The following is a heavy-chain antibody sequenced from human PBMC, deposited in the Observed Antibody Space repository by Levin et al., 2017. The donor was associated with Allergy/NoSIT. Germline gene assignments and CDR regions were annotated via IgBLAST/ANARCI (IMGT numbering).Heavy chain of an antibody. V-gene: IGHV3-30*18. Sequence: GESLKISCAASGFTFSSYGMHWVRQAPGKGLEWVAVISYDGSNKYYADSVKGRFTISRDNSKNTLYLQMNSLRAEDTAVYYCAKDLSGGRRVGNWFDPWGQGTLVTVSS. J-gene: IGHJ5*02. D-gene: IGHD2-15*01. CDR3: AKDLSGGRRVGNWFDP. CDR1: GFTFSSYG. CDR2: ISYDGSNK.